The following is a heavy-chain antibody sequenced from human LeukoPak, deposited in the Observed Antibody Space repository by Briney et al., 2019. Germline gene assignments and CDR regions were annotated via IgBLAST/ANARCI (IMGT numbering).Heavy chain of an antibody. Sequence: AGGSLRLSCAASGFTFDDYGMSWVRQAPGKGLEWVSGINWNGGSTGYADSVKGRFTISRDNAKNSLYLQMNSLRAEDTALYYCGKDGGQYSSGPEFDPRGQGALVTVSS. CDR3: GKDGGQYSSGPEFDP. CDR1: GFTFDDYG. V-gene: IGHV3-20*04. D-gene: IGHD6-19*01. J-gene: IGHJ5*02. CDR2: INWNGGST.